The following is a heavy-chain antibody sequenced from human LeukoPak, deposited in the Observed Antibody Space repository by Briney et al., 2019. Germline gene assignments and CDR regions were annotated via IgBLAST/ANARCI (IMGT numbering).Heavy chain of an antibody. D-gene: IGHD2-2*01. CDR3: ASVVVPAARDYYGMDV. Sequence: SETLSLTCTVSGGSISSYYWSWIRQHPGKGLEWIGYIYYSGSTNYNPSLKSRVTISVDTSKNQFSLKLSSVTAADTAVYYCASVVVPAARDYYGMDVWGQGTTVTVSS. CDR2: IYYSGST. CDR1: GGSISSYY. J-gene: IGHJ6*02. V-gene: IGHV4-59*01.